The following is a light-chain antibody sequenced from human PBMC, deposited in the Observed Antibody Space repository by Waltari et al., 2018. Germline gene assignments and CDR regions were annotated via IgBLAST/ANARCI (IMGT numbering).Light chain of an antibody. Sequence: QTVVTREPSLAVAPGGTVQLPCPLSCGSVFRTSYPSWYQQTPDQTPRTLVYKTNPRSSGVPDRFSGSILGNKAALTITGAQADDESDYYCLLYMGSGIWVFGGGTKLTVL. CDR1: CGSVFRTSY. J-gene: IGLJ3*02. V-gene: IGLV8-61*01. CDR3: LLYMGSGIWV. CDR2: KTN.